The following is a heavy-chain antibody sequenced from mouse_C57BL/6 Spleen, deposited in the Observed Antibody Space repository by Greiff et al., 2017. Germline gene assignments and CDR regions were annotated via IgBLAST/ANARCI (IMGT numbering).Heavy chain of an antibody. CDR2: INPGSGGT. D-gene: IGHD2-3*01. Sequence: VQLQQSGAELVRPGTSVKVSCKASGYAFTNYLIEWVKQRPGQGLEWIGVINPGSGGTNYNEEFKGKATLTADKSSSTAYMQLSRLTSEDSAVYFCARGLLLYYFDYWGQGTTLTVSS. CDR1: GYAFTNYL. V-gene: IGHV1-54*01. CDR3: ARGLLLYYFDY. J-gene: IGHJ2*01.